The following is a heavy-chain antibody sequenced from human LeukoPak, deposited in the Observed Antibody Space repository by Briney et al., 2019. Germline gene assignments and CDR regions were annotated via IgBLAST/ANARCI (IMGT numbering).Heavy chain of an antibody. CDR3: ARNPGGWFDP. J-gene: IGHJ5*02. CDR2: INHSGST. D-gene: IGHD1-14*01. V-gene: IGHV4-34*01. Sequence: PSETLSLTCAVYGGSFSGYYWSWIRQPPGKGLEWIGEINHSGSTNHNPSLKRRVTISVDTSKNQFSLKLSSVTAADTAVYYCARNPGGWFDPWGQGTLVTVSS. CDR1: GGSFSGYY.